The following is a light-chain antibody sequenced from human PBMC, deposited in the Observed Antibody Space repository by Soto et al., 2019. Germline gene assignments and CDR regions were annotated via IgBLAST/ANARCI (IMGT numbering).Light chain of an antibody. J-gene: IGKJ2*01. V-gene: IGKV3-15*01. CDR2: GAS. Sequence: EILMTQSPATLSVSPGERVTLSCRASQSVSNNLAWYQQKVGQAPRLLIYGASTRATGIPARFSGSGSGTEFTLTISSLQSEDFGVYYCQHYNNWPPYTFGQGTKLEIK. CDR1: QSVSNN. CDR3: QHYNNWPPYT.